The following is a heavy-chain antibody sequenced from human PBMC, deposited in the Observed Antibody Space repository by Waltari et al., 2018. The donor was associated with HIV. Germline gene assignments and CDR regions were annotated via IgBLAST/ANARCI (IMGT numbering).Heavy chain of an antibody. Sequence: QVQLVQSGAEVKKPGASVKVSCKASGYTFTSYYMHWVRQAPGQGIELMGIVNPSGGSTSYAQKFQGRVTMTRDTSTSTVYMELSSLRSEDTAVYYCARVLLLEWLLPGYWGQGTLVTVSS. V-gene: IGHV1-46*03. CDR2: VNPSGGST. J-gene: IGHJ4*02. CDR1: GYTFTSYY. CDR3: ARVLLLEWLLPGY. D-gene: IGHD3-3*01.